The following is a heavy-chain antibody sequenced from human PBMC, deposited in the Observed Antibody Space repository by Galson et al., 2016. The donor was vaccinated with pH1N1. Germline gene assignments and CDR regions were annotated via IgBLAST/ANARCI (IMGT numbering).Heavy chain of an antibody. CDR2: ISASGDYT. CDR1: EFTFSDYF. D-gene: IGHD6-13*01. V-gene: IGHV3-11*03. Sequence: SLRLSCAASEFTFSDYFMGWVRQAPGKGLEYISYISASGDYTNYAYSVKGRFTVSRDNDKKSMYLQINSLRVEETAIYYCAGSPRRDHFDSWGQGILVAVSS. J-gene: IGHJ4*02. CDR3: AGSPRRDHFDS.